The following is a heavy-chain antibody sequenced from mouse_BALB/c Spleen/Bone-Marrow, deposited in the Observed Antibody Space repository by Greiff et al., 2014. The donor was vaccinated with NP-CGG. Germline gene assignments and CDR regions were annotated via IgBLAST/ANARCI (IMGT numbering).Heavy chain of an antibody. CDR1: GYSFTGYF. D-gene: IGHD1-1*01. Sequence: EVQLQQSGPELVKPGASVKISCKASGYSFTGYFMNWVMQSHGKSLEWIGRINPYNGDTFYNQKFKGKATLTVDESSSTAHMELRSLASEDSAVYYCARVTTDWYFDVWGAGTTVTVSS. V-gene: IGHV1-20*02. CDR3: ARVTTDWYFDV. CDR2: INPYNGDT. J-gene: IGHJ1*01.